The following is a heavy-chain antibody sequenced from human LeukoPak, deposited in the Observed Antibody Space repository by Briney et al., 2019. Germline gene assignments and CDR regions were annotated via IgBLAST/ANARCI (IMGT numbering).Heavy chain of an antibody. J-gene: IGHJ4*02. CDR2: IYPGDSDT. D-gene: IGHD3-16*01. CDR1: GYSFSSNW. V-gene: IGHV5-51*01. Sequence: GESLKISCKGSGYSFSSNWIGWVRQMPGKGLEWMGIIYPGDSDTRYSPSFQGQVSISADESISTAYLQWDSLKASDTAVYYCARHPWGIKVADYWGQGTLVTVSS. CDR3: ARHPWGIKVADY.